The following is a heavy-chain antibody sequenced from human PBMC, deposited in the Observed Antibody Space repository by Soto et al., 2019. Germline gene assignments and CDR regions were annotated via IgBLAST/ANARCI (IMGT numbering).Heavy chain of an antibody. CDR1: GFTFSSYS. CDR3: ARDSSSWPNWFDP. V-gene: IGHV3-21*01. Sequence: LRLSCAASGFTFSSYSMNWVRQAPGKGLEWVSSISSSSSYIYYADSVKGRFTISRDNAKNSLYLQMNSLRAEDTAVYYCARDSSSWPNWFDPWGQGTLVTVSS. D-gene: IGHD6-13*01. J-gene: IGHJ5*02. CDR2: ISSSSSYI.